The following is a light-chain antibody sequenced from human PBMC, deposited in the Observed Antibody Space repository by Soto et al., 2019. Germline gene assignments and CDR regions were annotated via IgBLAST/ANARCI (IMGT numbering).Light chain of an antibody. CDR2: DAS. Sequence: EIVLTQSPATLSLSPGKRPPPPCGASKTIGTNYLAWYQRRPGLAPRLLIYDASSRATGIPDRFSGSGSGTDFTLTISRLEPGDFAVYYCQQYGISPPTFGQGTKLEIK. J-gene: IGKJ2*01. V-gene: IGKV3D-20*01. CDR3: QQYGISPPT. CDR1: KTIGTNY.